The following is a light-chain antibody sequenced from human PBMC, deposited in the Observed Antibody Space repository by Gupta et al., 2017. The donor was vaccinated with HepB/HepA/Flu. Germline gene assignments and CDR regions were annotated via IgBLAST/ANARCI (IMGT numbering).Light chain of an antibody. Sequence: EIGMTQSPATLSVSPGEKATLSCRASQSVSSYLAWYQQKPGQAPRPLIYGASTRATGIPDRFSGSGSGTEFTLTISSLQSEDFAVYYCQQYNNWPWTFGQGTKVEIK. CDR2: GAS. CDR3: QQYNNWPWT. V-gene: IGKV3-15*01. J-gene: IGKJ1*01. CDR1: QSVSSY.